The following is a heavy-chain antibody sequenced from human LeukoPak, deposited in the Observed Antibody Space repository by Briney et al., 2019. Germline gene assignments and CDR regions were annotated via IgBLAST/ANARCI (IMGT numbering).Heavy chain of an antibody. D-gene: IGHD4-23*01. V-gene: IGHV4-59*01. J-gene: IGHJ4*02. CDR1: GGSISSYY. CDR3: AALGGVIDY. Sequence: SETLSLTCTVSGGSISSYYWSWIRQPPGKGLEWIGYIYYSGSTSYNPSLKSRVTISVDTSKNQFSLKLSSVTAADTAVYYCAALGGVIDYWGQGTLVTVSS. CDR2: IYYSGST.